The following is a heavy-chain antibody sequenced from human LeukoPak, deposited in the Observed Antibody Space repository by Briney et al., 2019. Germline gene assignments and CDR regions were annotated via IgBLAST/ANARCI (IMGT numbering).Heavy chain of an antibody. CDR2: IRQDGSEK. D-gene: IGHD3-10*01. CDR1: GFTFSSYW. J-gene: IGHJ5*02. CDR3: ARVDRIGNYYGSPGWFDP. V-gene: IGHV3-7*03. Sequence: QAGGSLRLSCAASGFTFSSYWMSWVRQAPGKGLEWVANIRQDGSEKYYVDSVKGRFTISRDNAKNSLYLQMNSLRAEDTAVYYCARVDRIGNYYGSPGWFDPWGQGTLVTVPS.